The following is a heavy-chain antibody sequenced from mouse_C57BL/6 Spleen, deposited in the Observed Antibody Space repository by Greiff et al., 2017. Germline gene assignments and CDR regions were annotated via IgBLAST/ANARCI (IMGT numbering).Heavy chain of an antibody. D-gene: IGHD1-1*01. CDR3: ARVYYYDSSYGWYFDV. Sequence: QVQLQQPGSELVKPGASVKLSCKASGYTFTSYWMHWVKQRPGQGLEWIGNINPSNGGTNYNEKFKSKATLTVDKSSSTAYMQLSSLTSEDSAVYDCARVYYYDSSYGWYFDVWGTGTTVTVSS. CDR1: GYTFTSYW. CDR2: INPSNGGT. V-gene: IGHV1-53*01. J-gene: IGHJ1*03.